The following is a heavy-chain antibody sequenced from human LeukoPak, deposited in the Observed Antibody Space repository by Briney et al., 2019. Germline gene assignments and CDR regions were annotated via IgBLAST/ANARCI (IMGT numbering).Heavy chain of an antibody. V-gene: IGHV3-9*01. CDR3: VKDQALYSSRDDAFDF. CDR1: GFTFDDYA. CDR2: VSWNSAII. J-gene: IGHJ3*01. Sequence: GGSLRLSCAASGFTFDDYAMHWVRQAPGKGQEWVSGVSWNSAIIAYADSVKGRFTISRDNSKNFLYLQMNSLRAEDTALYYCVKDQALYSSRDDAFDFWGQGTRVTVSS. D-gene: IGHD4-11*01.